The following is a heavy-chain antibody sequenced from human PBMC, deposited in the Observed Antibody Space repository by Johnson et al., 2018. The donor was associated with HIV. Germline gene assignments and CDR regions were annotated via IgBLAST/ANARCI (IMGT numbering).Heavy chain of an antibody. Sequence: QVQLVESGGGVVQPGRSLRLSCAASGITFSNYGMHWVRQAPGKGLEWVAFIRYDGSHKYYVDSVKGRFTISRDNSKNTLYLQMNSMRAEDTAVYYCAREKIWWLRLTDDAFDIWGQGTMVTVSS. CDR2: IRYDGSHK. CDR1: GITFSNYG. CDR3: AREKIWWLRLTDDAFDI. V-gene: IGHV3-30*02. J-gene: IGHJ3*02. D-gene: IGHD5-12*01.